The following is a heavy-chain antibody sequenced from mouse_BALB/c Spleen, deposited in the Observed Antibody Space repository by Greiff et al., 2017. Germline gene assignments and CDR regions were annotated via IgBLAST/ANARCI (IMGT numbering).Heavy chain of an antibody. CDR2: ISSGGST. V-gene: IGHV5-6-5*01. J-gene: IGHJ3*01. D-gene: IGHD2-14*01. CDR3: ARGGYPFAY. CDR1: GFTFSSYG. Sequence: EVHLVESGGDLVKPGGSLKLSCAASGFTFSSYGMSWVRQTPDKRLEWVASISSGGSTYYPDSVKGRFTISRDNARNILYLQMSSLRSEDTAMYYCARGGYPFAYWGQGTLVTVSA.